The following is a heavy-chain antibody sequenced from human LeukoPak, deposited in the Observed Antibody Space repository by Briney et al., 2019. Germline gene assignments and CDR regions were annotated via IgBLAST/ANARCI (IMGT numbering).Heavy chain of an antibody. Sequence: SVKVSCKAPGGTFSSYAISWVRQAPGQGLEWMGGIIPIFGTANYAQKFQGRVTITADESTSTAYMELSSLRSEDTAVYYCARVNPPQWLVQDYWGQGTLVTVSS. J-gene: IGHJ4*02. CDR3: ARVNPPQWLVQDY. D-gene: IGHD6-19*01. CDR1: GGTFSSYA. V-gene: IGHV1-69*13. CDR2: IIPIFGTA.